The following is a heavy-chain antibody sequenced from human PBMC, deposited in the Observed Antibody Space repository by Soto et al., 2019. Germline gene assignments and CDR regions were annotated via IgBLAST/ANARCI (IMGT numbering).Heavy chain of an antibody. CDR2: IIPIFGTA. V-gene: IGHV1-69*13. CDR3: ARDTQDDGTDAFDS. Sequence: ASVKVSCKASGGTFSSYAISWVRQAPGQGLEWMGGIIPIFGTANYAQKFQGRVTITADESTSTAYMELSSLRSEDTAVYYCARDTQDDGTDAFDSWGQGTMVNVSS. D-gene: IGHD1-1*01. J-gene: IGHJ3*02. CDR1: GGTFSSYA.